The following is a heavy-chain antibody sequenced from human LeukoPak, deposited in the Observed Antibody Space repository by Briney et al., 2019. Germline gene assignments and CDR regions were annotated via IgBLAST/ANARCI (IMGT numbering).Heavy chain of an antibody. CDR3: ARVKPLNYYGSGSPSPLDY. D-gene: IGHD3-10*01. V-gene: IGHV4-34*01. Sequence: PSEALSLTCAVYGGSFSGYYWSWIRQPPGKGLEWIGEINHSGSTNYNPSLKSRVTISVDTSKNQFSLKLSSVTAADTAVYYCARVKPLNYYGSGSPSPLDYWGQGTLVTVSS. CDR1: GGSFSGYY. CDR2: INHSGST. J-gene: IGHJ4*02.